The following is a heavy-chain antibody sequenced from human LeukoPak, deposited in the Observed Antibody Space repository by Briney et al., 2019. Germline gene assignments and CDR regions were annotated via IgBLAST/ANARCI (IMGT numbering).Heavy chain of an antibody. CDR1: GYTFTSYY. CDR2: IIPIFGTA. V-gene: IGHV1-69*13. CDR3: ARREFRYDSSGYYYFNLDY. J-gene: IGHJ4*02. D-gene: IGHD3-22*01. Sequence: GASVKVSCKASGYTFTSYYMHWVRQAPGQGLEWMGGIIPIFGTANYAQKFQGRVTITADESTSTAYMELSSLRSEDTAVYYCARREFRYDSSGYYYFNLDYWGQGTLVTVSS.